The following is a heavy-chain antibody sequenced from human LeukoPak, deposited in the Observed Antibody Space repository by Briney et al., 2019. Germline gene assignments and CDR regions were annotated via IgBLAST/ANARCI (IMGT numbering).Heavy chain of an antibody. D-gene: IGHD1-7*01. CDR2: IYYSGST. Sequence: SETLSLTCTVSGGSISSSSYYWGWSRQPPGKGLEWIGSIYYSGSTYYNPSLKSRVTISVDTSKNQFSLKLSSVTAADTAVYYWARGFIIGTPSPFDYWGQETLVTFSS. V-gene: IGHV4-39*07. CDR1: GGSISSSSYY. CDR3: ARGFIIGTPSPFDY. J-gene: IGHJ4*02.